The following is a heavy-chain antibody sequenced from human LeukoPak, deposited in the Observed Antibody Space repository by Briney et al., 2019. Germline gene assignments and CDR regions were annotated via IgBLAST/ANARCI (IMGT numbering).Heavy chain of an antibody. J-gene: IGHJ4*02. V-gene: IGHV3-30*03. Sequence: GGSLRLSCAASGFTFSSYGMHWVRQAPGKGLEWVAVISYDGSNKYYADSEKGRFTISRDNAKNSLYLQMNSLRAEDTAVYYCARDVAVLDYYYFDYWGQGTLVTVSS. D-gene: IGHD2-21*01. CDR3: ARDVAVLDYYYFDY. CDR1: GFTFSSYG. CDR2: ISYDGSNK.